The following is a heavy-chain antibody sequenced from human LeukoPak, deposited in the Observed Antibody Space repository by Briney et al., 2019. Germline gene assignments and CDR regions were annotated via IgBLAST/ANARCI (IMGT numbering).Heavy chain of an antibody. CDR2: TRNKANSYTT. V-gene: IGHV3-72*01. J-gene: IGHJ4*02. Sequence: GGSLRLSCAASGFTFSDHYMDWVRQAPGKGLEWVGRTRNKANSYTTEYAASVKGRFTISRDDSKNSLYLQMNSLKTEDTAVYYCARLSGWFGESATDYWGQGTLVTVSS. D-gene: IGHD3-10*01. CDR1: GFTFSDHY. CDR3: ARLSGWFGESATDY.